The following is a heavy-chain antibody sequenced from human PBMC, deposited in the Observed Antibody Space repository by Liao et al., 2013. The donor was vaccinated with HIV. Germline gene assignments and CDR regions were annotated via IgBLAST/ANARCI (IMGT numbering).Heavy chain of an antibody. Sequence: QVQLQESGSGLVKPSETLSLTCTVSGGSISSYYWTWIRQPPGKGLEWIGQIIHSGNTTYSSALKSRVTISIDTSKSQFSLRLNSVTAADTAVYYCAGGHFGTSDFWGLGTLVTVSS. CDR1: GGSISSYY. CDR3: AGGHFGTSDF. D-gene: IGHD1-7*01. J-gene: IGHJ4*02. CDR2: IIHSGNT. V-gene: IGHV4-34*12.